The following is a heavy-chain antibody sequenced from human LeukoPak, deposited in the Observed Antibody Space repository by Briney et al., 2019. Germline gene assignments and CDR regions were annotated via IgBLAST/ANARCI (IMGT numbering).Heavy chain of an antibody. D-gene: IGHD5-12*01. CDR2: ISGSGGST. Sequence: GGSLRLSCAASGFTFSSYAMSWVRQAPGKGLEWVSAISGSGGSTYYADSVKGRFTISRDNSKNTLYLQMNSLRAEDTAAYYCARDRYSGYDFDYWGQGTLVTVSS. CDR1: GFTFSSYA. V-gene: IGHV3-23*01. CDR3: ARDRYSGYDFDY. J-gene: IGHJ4*02.